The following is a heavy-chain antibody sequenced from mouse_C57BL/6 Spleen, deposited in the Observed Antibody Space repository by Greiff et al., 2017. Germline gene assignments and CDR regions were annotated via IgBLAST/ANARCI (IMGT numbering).Heavy chain of an antibody. D-gene: IGHD2-1*01. CDR3: VYGNFYFDY. V-gene: IGHV14-4*01. J-gene: IGHJ2*01. CDR2: IDPENGDT. CDR1: GFNIKDDY. Sequence: VQLQQSGAELVRPGASVKLSCTASGFNIKDDYMHWVKQRPEKGLEWIGWIDPENGDTEYASKFQGKATITADTSSNTAYLQLSSLTSEDTAVYYCVYGNFYFDYWGQGTTLTVSS.